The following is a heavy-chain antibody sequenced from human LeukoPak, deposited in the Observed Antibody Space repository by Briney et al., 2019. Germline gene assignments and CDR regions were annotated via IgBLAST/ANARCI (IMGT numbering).Heavy chain of an antibody. CDR2: ISGSGGST. D-gene: IGHD4-23*01. Sequence: GGSPRLSCAASGFTFSSYAMSWVRQAPGKGLEWVSAISGSGGSTYYADSVKGRFTISRDNSKNTLYLQMNSLRAEDTAVYYCAKDLRTVAQKPRKYYFDYWGQGTLVTVSS. J-gene: IGHJ4*02. V-gene: IGHV3-23*01. CDR1: GFTFSSYA. CDR3: AKDLRTVAQKPRKYYFDY.